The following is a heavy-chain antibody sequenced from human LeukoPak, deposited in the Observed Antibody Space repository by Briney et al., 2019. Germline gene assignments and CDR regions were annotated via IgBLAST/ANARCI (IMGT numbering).Heavy chain of an antibody. CDR3: ARWVSAYYDSSGYSNWFDP. Sequence: PSETLSLTCTVSGGSISSYYWSWIRQPAGKGLEWIGRIYTSGSTNYNPSLKSRVTMSVDTSKNQFSLKLSSVTAADTAVYYCARWVSAYYDSSGYSNWFDPWGQGTLVTVSS. CDR1: GGSISSYY. CDR2: IYTSGST. V-gene: IGHV4-4*07. J-gene: IGHJ5*02. D-gene: IGHD3-22*01.